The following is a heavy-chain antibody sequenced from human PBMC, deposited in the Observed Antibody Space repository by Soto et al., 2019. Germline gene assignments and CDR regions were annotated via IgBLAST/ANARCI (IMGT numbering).Heavy chain of an antibody. D-gene: IGHD3-22*01. V-gene: IGHV3-66*01. CDR3: ARAGIEMHYYDSSGQGGYYYGMDV. CDR2: IYSGGST. J-gene: IGHJ6*02. Sequence: GGSLRLSCAASGFTVSSNYMSWVRQAPGKGLEWVSAIYSGGSTYYADSVKGRFTISRDNSKNTLYLQMNSLRAEDTAVYYCARAGIEMHYYDSSGQGGYYYGMDVWGQGTTVTVSS. CDR1: GFTVSSNY.